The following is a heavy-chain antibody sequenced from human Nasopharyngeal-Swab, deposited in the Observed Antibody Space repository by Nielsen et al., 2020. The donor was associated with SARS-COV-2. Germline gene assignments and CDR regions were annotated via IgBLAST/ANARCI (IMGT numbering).Heavy chain of an antibody. CDR1: GFTFSSHG. D-gene: IGHD1-20*01. CDR3: AKGRNNWNDVLAFDY. CDR2: ISYDGSNK. Sequence: GESLKISCAASGFTFSSHGMHWVRQAPGKGLEWVAVISYDGSNKYYADSVKGRFTISRDNSKNTLYLQMNSLRAEDTAVYYCAKGRNNWNDVLAFDYWGQGTLVTVSS. J-gene: IGHJ4*02. V-gene: IGHV3-30*18.